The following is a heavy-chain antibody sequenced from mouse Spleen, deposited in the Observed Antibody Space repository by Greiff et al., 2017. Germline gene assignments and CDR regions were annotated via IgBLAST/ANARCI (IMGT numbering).Heavy chain of an antibody. J-gene: IGHJ2*01. V-gene: IGHV5-6*02. Sequence: EVMLVESGGDLVKPGGSLKLSCAASGFTFSSYGMSWVRQTPDKRLEWVATISSGGSYTYYPDSVKGRFTISRDNAKNTLYLQMSSLKSEDTAMYYCVRRTGFHYFDYWGQGTTLTVSS. CDR2: ISSGGSYT. CDR1: GFTFSSYG. D-gene: IGHD4-1*01. CDR3: VRRTGFHYFDY.